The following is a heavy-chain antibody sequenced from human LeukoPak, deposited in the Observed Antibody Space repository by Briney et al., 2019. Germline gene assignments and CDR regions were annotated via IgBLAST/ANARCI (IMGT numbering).Heavy chain of an antibody. CDR2: ISGSDGST. Sequence: GGSLRLSCVASGFTFSSYAMNWVRQAPGKGLEWVSGISGSDGSTYYADSVKGRFTISRDNSKNTLYLQMNSLRAEDTAVYYCAKDEQQQLVRTFDYWGQGTLVTVSS. CDR1: GFTFSSYA. D-gene: IGHD1-1*01. J-gene: IGHJ4*02. CDR3: AKDEQQQLVRTFDY. V-gene: IGHV3-23*01.